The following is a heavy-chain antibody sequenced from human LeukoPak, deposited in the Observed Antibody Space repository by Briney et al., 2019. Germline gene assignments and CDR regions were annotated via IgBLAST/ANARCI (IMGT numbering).Heavy chain of an antibody. CDR1: GFTFSSYS. V-gene: IGHV3-23*01. CDR3: AKGLKKQWLANWFDP. D-gene: IGHD6-19*01. Sequence: GGSLRLSCAASGFTFSSYSMSWVRQAPGKGLEWVSSISGSGGSTYYADSVKGQFTISRDNSKNTLYLQMNSLRAEDTAVYYCAKGLKKQWLANWFDPWGQGTLVTVSS. J-gene: IGHJ5*02. CDR2: ISGSGGST.